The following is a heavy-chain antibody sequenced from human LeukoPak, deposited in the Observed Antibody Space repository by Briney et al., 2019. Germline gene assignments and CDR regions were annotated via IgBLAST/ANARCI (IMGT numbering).Heavy chain of an antibody. CDR2: IIPIFATA. J-gene: IGHJ6*03. D-gene: IGHD3-22*01. CDR3: ARPVAYYDSSGGYYYYYYMDV. Sequence: ASVKVSCKASGGTFSSYGISWVRQAPGQGLEWMGGIIPIFATANYAEKFQGRVTITADESTSTAYMELSSLRSEDTAVYYCARPVAYYDSSGGYYYYYYMDVWGKGTTVTVSS. V-gene: IGHV1-69*13. CDR1: GGTFSSYG.